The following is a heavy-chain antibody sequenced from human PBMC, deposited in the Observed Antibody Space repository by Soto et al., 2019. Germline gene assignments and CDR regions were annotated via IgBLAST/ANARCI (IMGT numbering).Heavy chain of an antibody. V-gene: IGHV3-23*01. CDR3: AKDFDSYSSGRYGMDV. D-gene: IGHD6-19*01. CDR2: ISSGGDNT. Sequence: EVQLLESGGGLVQPGGSLRLSCAASVFTFSSHAMSWVRQAPGKGLECVATISSGGDNTYYADSVKGLFTISRDNSKKKLYLQMNSLRAEDTAVYYCAKDFDSYSSGRYGMDVWGQGNTVTVSS. CDR1: VFTFSSHA. J-gene: IGHJ6*02.